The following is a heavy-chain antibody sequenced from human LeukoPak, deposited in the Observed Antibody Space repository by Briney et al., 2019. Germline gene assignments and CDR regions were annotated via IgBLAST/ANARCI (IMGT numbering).Heavy chain of an antibody. Sequence: GRSLRLSCAASGFTFDDYAMHWVRQAPGKGLEWVSGISWNSGSIGYADSVKGRFTISRDNAKNSLYLQMNSLSAEDTALYYCAKGGGTYWGGNWGQGTLVTVSS. J-gene: IGHJ4*02. D-gene: IGHD1-26*01. CDR1: GFTFDDYA. CDR2: ISWNSGSI. CDR3: AKGGGTYWGGN. V-gene: IGHV3-9*01.